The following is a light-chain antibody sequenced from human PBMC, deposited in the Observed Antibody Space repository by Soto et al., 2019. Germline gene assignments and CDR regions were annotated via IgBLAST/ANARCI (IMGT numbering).Light chain of an antibody. J-gene: IGLJ1*01. CDR1: SSDVGAYNY. CDR2: EVT. CDR3: SSRGPGITYV. V-gene: IGLV2-14*01. Sequence: QSVLTQPASVSGSPGRSITISCTGTSSDVGAYNYVSWYQQHPGKAPKLIIYEVTNRPSGVSNRFSGSKSGNTASLTISGLQAEDEADYYCSSRGPGITYVFGTGTKLTVL.